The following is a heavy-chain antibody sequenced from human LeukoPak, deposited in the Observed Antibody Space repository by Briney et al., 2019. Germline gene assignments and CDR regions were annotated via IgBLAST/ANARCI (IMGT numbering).Heavy chain of an antibody. D-gene: IGHD3-9*01. CDR3: ARSGTDYDILEYYFDY. Sequence: SETLSLTCAVSGYSISSSNWWGWIRQPPGKGLEWIGNIYYSGSTYYNPSLKSRVTMSVDTSKNQFSLKLSSVTAVDTAVYYCARSGTDYDILEYYFDYWGQGTLVTVSS. J-gene: IGHJ4*02. CDR1: GYSISSSNW. V-gene: IGHV4-28*01. CDR2: IYYSGST.